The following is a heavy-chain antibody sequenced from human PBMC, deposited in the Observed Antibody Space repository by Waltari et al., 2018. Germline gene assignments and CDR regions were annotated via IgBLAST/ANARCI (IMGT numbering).Heavy chain of an antibody. CDR2: INHSGST. CDR3: ARANDVAARLGAFDI. J-gene: IGHJ3*02. V-gene: IGHV4-34*01. D-gene: IGHD6-6*01. Sequence: QVQLQQWGAGLLKPSETLSLTCAVYGGSFSGYYWSWIHQPPGKGLEWIGEINHSGSTNYNPSLKSRVTISVDTSKNQFSLKLSSVTAADTAVYYCARANDVAARLGAFDIWGQGTMVTVSS. CDR1: GGSFSGYY.